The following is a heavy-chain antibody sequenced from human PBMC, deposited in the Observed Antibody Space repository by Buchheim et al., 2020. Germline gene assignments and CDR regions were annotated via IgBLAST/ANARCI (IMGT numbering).Heavy chain of an antibody. Sequence: EVQLLESGGGLVQPGGSLRLSCAASGFTFSSYAMSWVRQAPGKGLEWVSAISGSGGSTYYADSVKGRFTISRDNSKNTLYLQMNSLRAEDTAVYYCAKGVLGYCSGGSCSGYYYYYGMDVWGQGTT. CDR2: ISGSGGST. J-gene: IGHJ6*02. V-gene: IGHV3-23*01. CDR1: GFTFSSYA. CDR3: AKGVLGYCSGGSCSGYYYYYGMDV. D-gene: IGHD2-15*01.